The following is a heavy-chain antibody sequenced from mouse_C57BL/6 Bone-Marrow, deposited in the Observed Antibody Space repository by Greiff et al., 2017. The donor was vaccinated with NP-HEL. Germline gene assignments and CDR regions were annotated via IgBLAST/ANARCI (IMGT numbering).Heavy chain of an antibody. V-gene: IGHV1-61*01. Sequence: VQLQQPGAELVRPGSSVKLSCKASGYTFTSYWMDWVKQRPGQGLEWIGNIYPSDSETHYNQKFKDKATLTVDKSSSTAYMQLSSLTSEDSAVYYCARPFYSSSYYYAMDYWGQGTSVTVSS. CDR1: GYTFTSYW. CDR3: ARPFYSSSYYYAMDY. D-gene: IGHD1-1*01. J-gene: IGHJ4*01. CDR2: IYPSDSET.